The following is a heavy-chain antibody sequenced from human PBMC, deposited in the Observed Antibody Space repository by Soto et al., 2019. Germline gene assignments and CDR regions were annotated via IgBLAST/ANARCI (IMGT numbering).Heavy chain of an antibody. CDR1: GYTFTSYG. D-gene: IGHD2-2*01. V-gene: IGHV1-18*01. Sequence: QVQLVQSGAEVKKPGASVKVSCKASGYTFTSYGISWVRQAPGHRLEWMGWISAYNGNTNYAQKLQGRDTMTTDTSTSTAYMELRSLRSDDTAVYYCARQPSCSSTSCYWYFDLWGRGTLVTVSS. CDR2: ISAYNGNT. J-gene: IGHJ2*01. CDR3: ARQPSCSSTSCYWYFDL.